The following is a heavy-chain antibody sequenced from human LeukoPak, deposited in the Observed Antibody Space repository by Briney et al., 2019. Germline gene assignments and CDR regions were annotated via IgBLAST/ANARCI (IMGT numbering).Heavy chain of an antibody. CDR3: ARDNYDYVWGSYRYIGY. D-gene: IGHD3-16*02. V-gene: IGHV1-2*02. CDR1: GYTFTGYY. J-gene: IGHJ4*02. Sequence: EASVKVSCKASGYTFTGYYMHWVRQAPGQGLEWMGWINPNSGGTNYAQKFQGRVTMTRDTSISTAYMELSRLRSDDTAVYYCARDNYDYVWGSYRYIGYWGQGTLVTVSS. CDR2: INPNSGGT.